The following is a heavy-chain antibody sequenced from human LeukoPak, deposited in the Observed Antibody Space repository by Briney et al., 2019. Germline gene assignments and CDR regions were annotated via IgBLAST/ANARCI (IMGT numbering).Heavy chain of an antibody. CDR3: AKEEIEVPGLCH. CDR1: GFTFSDYW. V-gene: IGHV3-74*01. CDR2: INREGSRA. D-gene: IGHD3-22*01. Sequence: GGSLRLSCAASGFTFSDYWMYWIRQAPGKRLEWVSRINREGSRATYADFVKGRFTISRDNANNTLYLQMISLRTEDAAVYYCAKEEIEVPGLCHWGLGTLVTVTS. J-gene: IGHJ4*02.